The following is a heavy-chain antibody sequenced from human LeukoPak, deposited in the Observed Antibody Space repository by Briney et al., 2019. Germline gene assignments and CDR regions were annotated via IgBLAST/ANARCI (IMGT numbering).Heavy chain of an antibody. CDR2: IDTSGST. D-gene: IGHD6-19*01. CDR1: GGSMSHYQ. Sequence: KASETLSLTCTVSGGSMSHYQWTWIRQPAGKGLEYIGRIDTSGSTDYNPSLKSRVSMSADTSKNQLSLRLTSVTAADTAVYYCARVFYSSGWDGLDYWGQGTLVTVSS. J-gene: IGHJ4*02. CDR3: ARVFYSSGWDGLDY. V-gene: IGHV4-4*07.